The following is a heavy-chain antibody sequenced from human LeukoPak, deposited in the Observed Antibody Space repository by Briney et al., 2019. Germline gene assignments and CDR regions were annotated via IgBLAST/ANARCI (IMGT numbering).Heavy chain of an antibody. J-gene: IGHJ5*02. CDR2: IIEVGHDS. V-gene: IGHV3-23*01. CDR1: GFTFSNYA. CDR3: SKRGPNTGWHFFDH. Sequence: GGSLRLSCAVSGFTFSNYAMSWVRQTPARGLEWVSSIIEVGHDSHYVHSVRGRFTVSRDNSKNTLYLQLNSLRAEDTALYYCSKRGPNTGWHFFDHWGPGTLVTVS. D-gene: IGHD6-19*01.